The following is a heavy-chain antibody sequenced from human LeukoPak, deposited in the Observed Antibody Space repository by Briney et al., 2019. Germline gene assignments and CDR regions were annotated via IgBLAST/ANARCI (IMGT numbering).Heavy chain of an antibody. CDR2: IYYSGST. Sequence: PSETLSLTCTVSGGSISSGDYYWSWIRQPPGKGLEWIGYIYYSGSTYYNPSLKSRVTISVATSKNQFSLKLSSVTAADTAVYYCARGRDYYDSSGYDYWGQGTLVTVSS. D-gene: IGHD3-22*01. CDR3: ARGRDYYDSSGYDY. J-gene: IGHJ4*02. CDR1: GGSISSGDYY. V-gene: IGHV4-30-4*01.